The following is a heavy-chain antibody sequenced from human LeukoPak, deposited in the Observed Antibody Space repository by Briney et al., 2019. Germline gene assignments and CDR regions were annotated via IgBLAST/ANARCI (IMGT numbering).Heavy chain of an antibody. J-gene: IGHJ6*02. CDR2: IWHDGGIE. D-gene: IGHD2-21*01. CDR1: GFTFRGED. V-gene: IGHV3-33*01. CDR3: ARDQFPRDYYGMDV. Sequence: PGTSLRLSCVVSGFTFRGEDMHWVRQAPGKGLEWVAVIWHDGGIESYGDSVKGRFTVSRDKSMTILYLEMNSLRAEDTAVYYCARDQFPRDYYGMDVWGQGTAVTVSS.